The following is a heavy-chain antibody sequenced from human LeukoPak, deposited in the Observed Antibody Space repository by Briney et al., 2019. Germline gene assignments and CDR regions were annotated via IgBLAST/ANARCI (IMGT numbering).Heavy chain of an antibody. CDR3: ATGGSYGPLFDF. Sequence: SETLSLTCTVSGGSISSSSYYWGWIRQPPGKGLEWIGSIYYSGSTYYNPSLKSRVTISVDTSKGQFSLRLSSVTAADTAMYYCATGGSYGPLFDFWGQGTLVTVSS. CDR2: IYYSGST. D-gene: IGHD1-26*01. J-gene: IGHJ4*02. CDR1: GGSISSSSYY. V-gene: IGHV4-39*07.